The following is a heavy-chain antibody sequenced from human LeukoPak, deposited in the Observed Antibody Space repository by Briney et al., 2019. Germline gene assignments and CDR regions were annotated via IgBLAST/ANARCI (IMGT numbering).Heavy chain of an antibody. CDR1: GFTFSSYG. D-gene: IGHD6-13*01. Sequence: GGSLRLSCAASGFTFSSYGMHWVRQAPGKGLEWVAFIRYDGSNKYYADSVKGRFTISRDNSKNTLYLQMNSLRAEDTAVYYCAKDQATGSYYFDYWGQGTLVTVSS. V-gene: IGHV3-30*02. J-gene: IGHJ4*02. CDR2: IRYDGSNK. CDR3: AKDQATGSYYFDY.